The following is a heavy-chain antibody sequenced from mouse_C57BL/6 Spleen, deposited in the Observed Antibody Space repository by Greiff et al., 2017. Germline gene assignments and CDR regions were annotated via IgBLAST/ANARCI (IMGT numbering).Heavy chain of an antibody. J-gene: IGHJ3*01. CDR1: GYSFTGYY. Sequence: EVQLQESGPELVKPGASVKISCKASGYSFTGYYMNWVKQSPEKSLEWIGEINPSTGGTTYNQKFKAKATLTVDKSSSTAYMQLKSLTSEDSAVYYCARGWDYYGSSSAWFAYWGQGTLVTVSA. V-gene: IGHV1-42*01. CDR3: ARGWDYYGSSSAWFAY. D-gene: IGHD1-1*01. CDR2: INPSTGGT.